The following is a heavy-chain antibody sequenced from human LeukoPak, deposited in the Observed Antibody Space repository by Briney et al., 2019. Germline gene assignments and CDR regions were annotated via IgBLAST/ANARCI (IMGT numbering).Heavy chain of an antibody. J-gene: IGHJ6*03. CDR3: TTDGGRAYCSSTSCHYYYYMDV. CDR2: IKSKTDGGTT. Sequence: SGGSLRLSCAASGFTFSNAWMSWVRQAPGKGLEWVGRIKSKTDGGTTDYAAPVKGRFTISRDDSKNTLYLQMNSLKTEDTAVYYCTTDGGRAYCSSTSCHYYYYMDVWGKGTTVTVSS. D-gene: IGHD2-2*01. V-gene: IGHV3-15*01. CDR1: GFTFSNAW.